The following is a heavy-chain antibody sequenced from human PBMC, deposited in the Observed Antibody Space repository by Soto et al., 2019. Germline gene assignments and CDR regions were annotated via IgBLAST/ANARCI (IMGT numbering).Heavy chain of an antibody. Sequence: EVQLVESGGGLVQPGGPLRLSCAASGFIFSAHIMYWVRQAPGKGLEWVSSINSRDDTTYYADSVKGRFTISRDNAKNSLYLQRNSLRAEDTAIYYWLNGDYYVGQGTLVTVSS. D-gene: IGHD4-17*01. CDR2: INSRDDTT. CDR3: LNGDYY. CDR1: GFIFSAHI. V-gene: IGHV3-48*01. J-gene: IGHJ4*02.